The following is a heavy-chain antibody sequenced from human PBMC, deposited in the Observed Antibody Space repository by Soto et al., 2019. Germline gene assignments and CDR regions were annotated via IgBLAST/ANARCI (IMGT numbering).Heavy chain of an antibody. CDR2: VSPTGDTV. D-gene: IGHD1-26*01. J-gene: IGHJ4*02. Sequence: VQVVASGGGLVQPGRSLRLSCAVSGFRFEQYVMHWVRQAPGKGLECVSTVSPTGDTVAYADSVEGRFTVSRDNAKNTLYLKMNSLIKDEPAFYYCLKDAPNSSIDDWGQGTLVSISS. CDR3: LKDAPNSSIDD. V-gene: IGHV3-9*01. CDR1: GFRFEQYV.